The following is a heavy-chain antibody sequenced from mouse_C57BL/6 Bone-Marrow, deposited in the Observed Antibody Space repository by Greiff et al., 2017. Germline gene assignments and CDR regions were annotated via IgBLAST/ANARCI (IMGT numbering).Heavy chain of an antibody. CDR2: ISNLAYSI. CDR3: ARRIDY. J-gene: IGHJ4*01. V-gene: IGHV5-15*01. CDR1: GFTFSDYG. Sequence: EVMLVESGGGLVQPGGSLKLSCAASGFTFSDYGMAWVRQAPRKGPEWVAFISNLAYSIYYADTVTGRFTISRENAKNTLYLEMSSLRSEDTAMYYCARRIDYWGQGTSVTVSS.